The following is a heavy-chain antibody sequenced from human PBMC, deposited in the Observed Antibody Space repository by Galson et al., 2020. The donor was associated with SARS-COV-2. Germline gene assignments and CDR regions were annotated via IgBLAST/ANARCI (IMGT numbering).Heavy chain of an antibody. V-gene: IGHV5-10-1*01. CDR2: IDPSDSYT. CDR1: GYTFTNYW. Sequence: GESLKISCKGSGYTFTNYWITWVRQMPGKGLEWMGRIDPSDSYTNYNPSFQGHVTISGDKSISTAYLQWSSLKPSDTAMYYCARHVDYDFVTCSAPWSFDLLHRVPPLTVSS. CDR3: ARHVDYDFVTCSAPWSFDL. D-gene: IGHD3-3*01. J-gene: IGHJ2*01.